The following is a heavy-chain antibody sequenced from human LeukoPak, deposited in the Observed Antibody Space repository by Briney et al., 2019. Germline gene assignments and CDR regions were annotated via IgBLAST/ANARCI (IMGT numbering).Heavy chain of an antibody. CDR1: GYTFTSYG. J-gene: IGHJ4*02. Sequence: SVKVSCKASGYTFTSYGISWVRQAPGQGLEWMGRIIPILGIANYAQKFQGRVTITADKSTSTAYMELSSLRSEDTAVYYCASTAIYGSGSFDYWGQGTLVTVSS. D-gene: IGHD3-10*01. CDR2: IIPILGIA. CDR3: ASTAIYGSGSFDY. V-gene: IGHV1-69*04.